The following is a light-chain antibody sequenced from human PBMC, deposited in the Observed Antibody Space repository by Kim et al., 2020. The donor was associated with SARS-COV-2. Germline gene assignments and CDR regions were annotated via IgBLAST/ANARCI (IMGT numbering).Light chain of an antibody. Sequence: SPGDRATLCCRASQSVSSSYLAGYQQNPGRAPRLLIYGTSRRATGIPDRVSGSGSGTDFTLTISRLEREDFAVYCCQQYGSAPRTFGPGTKVDIK. CDR1: QSVSSSY. V-gene: IGKV3-20*01. CDR2: GTS. CDR3: QQYGSAPRT. J-gene: IGKJ3*01.